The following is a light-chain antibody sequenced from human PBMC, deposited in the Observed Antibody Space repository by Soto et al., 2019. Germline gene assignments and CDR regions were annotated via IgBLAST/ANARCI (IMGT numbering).Light chain of an antibody. CDR2: DAS. J-gene: IGKJ1*01. Sequence: DIQMTQSPSTLSASVGDRVTITCRASQSISSWLAWYQQKPGKAPKVLIFDASSLESGVPSRFSGSGSATEFTLTIGSLQSDDFATYYCQQYSTYPWTFGQGTKVDIK. CDR1: QSISSW. V-gene: IGKV1-5*01. CDR3: QQYSTYPWT.